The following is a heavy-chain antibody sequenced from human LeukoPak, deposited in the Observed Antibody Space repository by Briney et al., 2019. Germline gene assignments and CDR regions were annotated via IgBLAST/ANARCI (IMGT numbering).Heavy chain of an antibody. Sequence: GESLKISCKALGYTFTTYWIGWVRQMPGKGLEWMGIIYPGDSDTRYSPSFQGQVAISADKSISTAYLQWSSLKASDTAMYYCARLRGVRAPFDPWAREPWSPSPQ. D-gene: IGHD3-10*01. V-gene: IGHV5-51*01. CDR3: ARLRGVRAPFDP. J-gene: IGHJ5*02. CDR1: GYTFTTYW. CDR2: IYPGDSDT.